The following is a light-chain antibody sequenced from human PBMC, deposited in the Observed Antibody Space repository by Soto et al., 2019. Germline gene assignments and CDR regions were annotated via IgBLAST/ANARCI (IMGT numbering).Light chain of an antibody. Sequence: QSVLTQPASVSGSPGQSITLSCTGTSGDIGGYDYVSWYQRHPGKAPKLIIYDVNNRPSGVSNRFSGSKSGNTASLTISGLQAEDEADYYCTSYASGSSHVVFGGGTKQTVL. V-gene: IGLV2-14*01. J-gene: IGLJ2*01. CDR1: SGDIGGYDY. CDR2: DVN. CDR3: TSYASGSSHVV.